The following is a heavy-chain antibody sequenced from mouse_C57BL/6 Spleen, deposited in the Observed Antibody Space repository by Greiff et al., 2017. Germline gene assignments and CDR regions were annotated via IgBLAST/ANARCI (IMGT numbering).Heavy chain of an antibody. J-gene: IGHJ1*03. D-gene: IGHD2-4*01. CDR1: GYTFTSYW. CDR3: ARRDYGWYFDV. V-gene: IGHV1-55*01. Sequence: QVQLQQPGAELVKPGASVKMSCTASGYTFTSYWITWVKQRPGQGLEWIGDIYPGSGSTNYNEKFKGKATLTVDKSSSTAYMQLSSLTSEDAAVYYCARRDYGWYFDVWGTGTTVTGAS. CDR2: IYPGSGST.